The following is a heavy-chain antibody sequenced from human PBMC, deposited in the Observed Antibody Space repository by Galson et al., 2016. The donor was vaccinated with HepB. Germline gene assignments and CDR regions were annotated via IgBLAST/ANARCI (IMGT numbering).Heavy chain of an antibody. J-gene: IGHJ3*02. D-gene: IGHD6-13*01. CDR1: GFTFRNNW. CDR2: VNGEGSAM. V-gene: IGHV3-7*01. Sequence: SLRLSCAASGFTFRNNWMNWVRQAPGKGLEWVANVNGEGSAMYHVDSVKGRFIISRDNVRNSVYLEMNNLRADDTAIYYCARGWSWAFDMWGQGTMVTVSS. CDR3: ARGWSWAFDM.